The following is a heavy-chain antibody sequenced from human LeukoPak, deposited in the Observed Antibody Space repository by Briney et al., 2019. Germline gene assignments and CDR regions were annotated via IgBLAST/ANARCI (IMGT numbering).Heavy chain of an antibody. Sequence: ASVKVSCKASGYTFTSYDINWVRQATGQGLEWMAWMNPNNGNTGNAQKFQGRVTLTRITSISTAYMELSGLRSEDTAVYYCAVGVLSGGHEWAFYIWGQGTMVTVSS. D-gene: IGHD5-12*01. CDR3: AVGVLSGGHEWAFYI. CDR1: GYTFTSYD. CDR2: MNPNNGNT. V-gene: IGHV1-8*01. J-gene: IGHJ3*02.